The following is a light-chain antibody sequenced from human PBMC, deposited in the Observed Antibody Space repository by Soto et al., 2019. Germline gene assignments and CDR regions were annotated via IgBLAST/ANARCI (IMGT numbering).Light chain of an antibody. V-gene: IGKV1-9*01. Sequence: DIQLTQSPSFLSASVGDRVTITCRASQGISSYLAWYQQKPGKAPKLLIYAASTLQSGVPSRFSGSESGTEFTLTISSLQPEDFATYYCLQTYNYPLTFGGGTKVDIK. CDR1: QGISSY. CDR3: LQTYNYPLT. J-gene: IGKJ4*01. CDR2: AAS.